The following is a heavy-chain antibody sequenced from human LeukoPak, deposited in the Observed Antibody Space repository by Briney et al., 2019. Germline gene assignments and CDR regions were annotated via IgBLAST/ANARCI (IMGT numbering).Heavy chain of an antibody. D-gene: IGHD3-22*01. V-gene: IGHV3-33*08. J-gene: IGHJ4*02. Sequence: GGSLRLSCTASGFTFSSYTMTWVRQAPGKGLEWVAVIWYDGSNKHYAESVKGRFSISRDNSKSTLYLQMNSLRAEDTAVYYCARARGVSTGYRPIDYWGQGTLVTVSS. CDR1: GFTFSSYT. CDR2: IWYDGSNK. CDR3: ARARGVSTGYRPIDY.